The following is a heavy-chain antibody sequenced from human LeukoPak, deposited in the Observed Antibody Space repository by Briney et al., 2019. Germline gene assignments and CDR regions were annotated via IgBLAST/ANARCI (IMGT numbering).Heavy chain of an antibody. CDR2: INPNSGGT. Sequence: ASVKVSCKASGYTFTGYYMHWVRQAPGQGLEWMGWINPNSGGTNYAQKFQGRVTMTRDTSISTAYMELSRLRSDDTALYYCARARGTTSIHYYYYMDVWGKGTTVTVSS. CDR3: ARARGTTSIHYYYYMDV. J-gene: IGHJ6*03. CDR1: GYTFTGYY. V-gene: IGHV1-2*02. D-gene: IGHD4-11*01.